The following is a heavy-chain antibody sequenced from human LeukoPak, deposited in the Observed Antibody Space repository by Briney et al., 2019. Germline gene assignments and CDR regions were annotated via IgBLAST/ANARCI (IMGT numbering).Heavy chain of an antibody. CDR3: AKESYYDKGFDY. J-gene: IGHJ4*02. Sequence: PGGSLRLSCAASGFTVSSNYMSWVRQAPGKGLEWVSVIYSGGSTYYADSVKGRFTISRDNSKNTLYLQMNSLRAEDTAVYYCAKESYYDKGFDYWGQGTLVTVSS. V-gene: IGHV3-53*01. CDR1: GFTVSSNY. D-gene: IGHD3-22*01. CDR2: IYSGGST.